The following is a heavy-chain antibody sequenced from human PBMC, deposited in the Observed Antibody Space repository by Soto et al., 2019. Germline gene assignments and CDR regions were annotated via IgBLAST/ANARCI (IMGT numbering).Heavy chain of an antibody. Sequence: ASVKVSCKASGYTFTGYYMHWVRQAPGQGLEWMGWINPNSGGTNYAQKFQGRVTMTRDTSISTAYMELSRLRSDDTAVYYCAREFDSSGYRPFDPWGQGTLVTVSS. V-gene: IGHV1-2*02. J-gene: IGHJ5*02. CDR1: GYTFTGYY. CDR2: INPNSGGT. D-gene: IGHD3-22*01. CDR3: AREFDSSGYRPFDP.